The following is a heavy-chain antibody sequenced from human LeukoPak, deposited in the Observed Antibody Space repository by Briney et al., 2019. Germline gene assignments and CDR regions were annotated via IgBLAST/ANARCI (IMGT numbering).Heavy chain of an antibody. CDR2: ISGSGGST. J-gene: IGHJ4*02. CDR1: GFTFSSYA. V-gene: IGHV3-23*01. D-gene: IGHD6-13*01. CDR3: AKGQTQYSSSWYGGY. Sequence: PGGSLRLSCAASGFTFSSYAMSWVRQAPGKGLEWVSAISGSGGSTYYADSVKGRFTISRDNSKNTLYLQMNSLRAEDTAVYYCAKGQTQYSSSWYGGYWGQGTLVTVSS.